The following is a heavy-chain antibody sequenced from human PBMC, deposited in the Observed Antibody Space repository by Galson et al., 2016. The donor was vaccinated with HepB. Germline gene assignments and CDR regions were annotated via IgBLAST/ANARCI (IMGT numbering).Heavy chain of an antibody. Sequence: TLSLTCTVSGGSISSGGYSWSWIRQHPGKGLEWIGYIYYSGSTYYNPSLKSRVTISVDTSKNQFSLKLSSVTAADTAVDYCARFSDDGDYGFDYCGQGTLVTVSS. CDR2: IYYSGST. J-gene: IGHJ4*02. CDR3: ARFSDDGDYGFDY. CDR1: GGSISSGGYS. V-gene: IGHV4-31*03. D-gene: IGHD4-17*01.